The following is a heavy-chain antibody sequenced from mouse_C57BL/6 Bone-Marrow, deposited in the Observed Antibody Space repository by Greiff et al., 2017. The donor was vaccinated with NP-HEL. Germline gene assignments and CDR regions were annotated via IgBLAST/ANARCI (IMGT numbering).Heavy chain of an antibody. CDR1: GFTFSDFY. Sequence: EVNVVESGGGLVQSGRSLRLSCATSGFTFSDFYMEWVRQAPGKGLEWIAASRNKANDYTTEYSASVKGRFIVSRDTSQSILYLQMNALRAEDTAIYYCARDAYGSSYNWYFDVWGTGTTVTVSS. J-gene: IGHJ1*03. CDR3: ARDAYGSSYNWYFDV. CDR2: SRNKANDYTT. V-gene: IGHV7-1*01. D-gene: IGHD1-1*01.